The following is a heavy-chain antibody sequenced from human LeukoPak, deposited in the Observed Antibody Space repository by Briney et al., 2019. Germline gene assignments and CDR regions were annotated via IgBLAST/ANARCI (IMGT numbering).Heavy chain of an antibody. CDR2: INPNSGGT. CDR1: GYTFTGYY. J-gene: IGHJ6*02. V-gene: IGHV1-2*02. D-gene: IGHD6-13*01. CDR3: ASSIAAAGRLLYYYYGMDV. Sequence: ASVKVSCKASGYTFTGYYMHWVRQAPGQRREWMGWINPNSGGTNYAQKFQGRVTMTRDTSISTAYMELSRLRSDDTAVYYCASSIAAAGRLLYYYYGMDVWGQGTTVTVSS.